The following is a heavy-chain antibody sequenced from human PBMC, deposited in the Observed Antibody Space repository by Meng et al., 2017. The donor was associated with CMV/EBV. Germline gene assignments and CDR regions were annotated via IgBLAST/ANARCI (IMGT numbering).Heavy chain of an antibody. CDR1: GFTFSSYG. Sequence: GESLKISWAASGFTFSSYGMHWVRQAPGKGLEGVAFIRYDGSNKYYADSVKRRFTISRDNSKNTLYLQMNSLRAEDTAVYYCAKHAGSYYSYYYYYGMDVWGQGTTVTVSS. CDR3: AKHAGSYYSYYYYYGMDV. CDR2: IRYDGSNK. J-gene: IGHJ6*02. V-gene: IGHV3-30*02. D-gene: IGHD1-26*01.